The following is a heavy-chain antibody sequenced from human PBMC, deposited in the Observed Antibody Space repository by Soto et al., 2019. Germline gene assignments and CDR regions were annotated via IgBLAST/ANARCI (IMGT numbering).Heavy chain of an antibody. CDR3: ARRLTRTVSALGY. Sequence: LEESGGGVVQAGRSLRLSCTASGLTLNSFAIHWVRQAPGKGLEWVSVISEDGGNKYFAESVRGRFLISRDNSKNTVYLQMNSLRLEDTAVYFCARRLTRTVSALGYWGQGTLVSVSS. V-gene: IGHV3-30-3*01. D-gene: IGHD6-19*01. J-gene: IGHJ4*02. CDR1: GLTLNSFA. CDR2: ISEDGGNK.